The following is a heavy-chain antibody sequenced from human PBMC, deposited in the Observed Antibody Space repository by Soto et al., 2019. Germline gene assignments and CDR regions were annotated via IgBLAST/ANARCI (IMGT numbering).Heavy chain of an antibody. D-gene: IGHD5-12*01. J-gene: IGHJ4*02. CDR3: ARGDRSSRGYSGYRLIDFPIYYFDY. V-gene: IGHV4-59*01. CDR2: IYYSGST. CDR1: GGSISSYY. Sequence: SETLSLTCTVSGGSISSYYWSWIRQPPGKGLEWIGYIYYSGSTNYNPSLKSRVTISVDTSKNQFSLKLSSVTAADTAVYYCARGDRSSRGYSGYRLIDFPIYYFDYWGQGTLVTVSS.